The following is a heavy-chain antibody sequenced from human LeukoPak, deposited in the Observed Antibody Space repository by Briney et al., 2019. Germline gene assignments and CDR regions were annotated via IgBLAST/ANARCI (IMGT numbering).Heavy chain of an antibody. D-gene: IGHD5-18*01. V-gene: IGHV3-74*01. CDR3: ARAEIQLYYYYMDV. Sequence: PGGSLRLSCAASGFTFSSYGMHWVRQAPGKGLVWVSRINTDGSSTSYADSVKGRFTISRDNAKNTLYLQMNSLRAEDTAVYYCARAEIQLYYYYMDVWGKGTTVTVSS. CDR2: INTDGSST. CDR1: GFTFSSYG. J-gene: IGHJ6*03.